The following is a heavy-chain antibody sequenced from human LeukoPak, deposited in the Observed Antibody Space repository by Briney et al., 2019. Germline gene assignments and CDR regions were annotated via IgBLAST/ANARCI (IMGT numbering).Heavy chain of an antibody. J-gene: IGHJ4*02. V-gene: IGHV4-59*01. CDR2: IYYSGST. CDR3: ARGPPTRWLQREGKYYFDY. Sequence: SETLSLTCTVSGGSISSYYWSWIRQPPGKGLEWIGYIYYSGSTNYNPSLKSRVTISVDTSKNQFSLKLSSVTAADTAVYYCARGPPTRWLQREGKYYFDYWGQGTLVTVSS. CDR1: GGSISSYY. D-gene: IGHD5-24*01.